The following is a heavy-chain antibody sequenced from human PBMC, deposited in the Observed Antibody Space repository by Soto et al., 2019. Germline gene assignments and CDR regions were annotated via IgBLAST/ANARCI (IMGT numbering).Heavy chain of an antibody. V-gene: IGHV1-18*01. D-gene: IGHD6-19*01. CDR1: GYTYTSYG. J-gene: IGHJ5*02. Sequence: ASVKVSCKASGYTYTSYGIGWVRQAPGQGLEWMGWISAYNGNTNYAQKLQGRVTMTTDTSTSTAYMELRSLRSDDTAVYYCARAGAVAGTTNWFDPWGQGTLVTVSS. CDR2: ISAYNGNT. CDR3: ARAGAVAGTTNWFDP.